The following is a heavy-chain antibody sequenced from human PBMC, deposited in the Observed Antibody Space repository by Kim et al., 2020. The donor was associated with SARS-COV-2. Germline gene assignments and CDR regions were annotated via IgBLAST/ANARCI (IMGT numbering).Heavy chain of an antibody. D-gene: IGHD2-2*01. V-gene: IGHV3-9*01. CDR1: GFTFDDYA. CDR3: AKGGDIVVVPAAMGFDP. J-gene: IGHJ5*02. CDR2: ISWNSGSI. Sequence: GGSLRLSCAASGFTFDDYAMHWVRQAPGKGLEWVSGISWNSGSIGYADSVKGRFTISRDNAKNSLYLQMNSLRAEDTALYYCAKGGDIVVVPAAMGFDPWGQGTLVTVSS.